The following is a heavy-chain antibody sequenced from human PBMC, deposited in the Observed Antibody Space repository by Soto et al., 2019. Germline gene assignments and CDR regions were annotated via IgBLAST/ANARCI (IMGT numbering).Heavy chain of an antibody. J-gene: IGHJ2*01. Sequence: QVHLQQWGAGLLKPSETLSLTCAVYGGSFSGYYWNWIRQPPGKGLEWIGEINHSGSTNNNPSLKSRVSISVGTSNNQFSLKLSSVTAADTAVYYCARGRGDGYNQDWYFDLWGRGTLVTVSS. V-gene: IGHV4-34*02. CDR1: GGSFSGYY. D-gene: IGHD3-10*01. CDR2: INHSGST. CDR3: ARGRGDGYNQDWYFDL.